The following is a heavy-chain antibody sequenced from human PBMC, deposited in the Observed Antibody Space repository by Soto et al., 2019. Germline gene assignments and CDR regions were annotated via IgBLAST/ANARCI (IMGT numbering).Heavy chain of an antibody. CDR1: GGSVSSGSYY. D-gene: IGHD5-12*01. V-gene: IGHV4-61*01. Sequence: QVQLQESGPGLVKPSETLSLTCTVSGGSVSSGSYYWSWIRQPPGKGLEWIGYIYYSGSTNYNPSLKTRVTISVDTSKTQFSLKLSSVTAADTAVYYCARDIFSGYDLGYFDYWGQGTLVTVSS. J-gene: IGHJ4*02. CDR3: ARDIFSGYDLGYFDY. CDR2: IYYSGST.